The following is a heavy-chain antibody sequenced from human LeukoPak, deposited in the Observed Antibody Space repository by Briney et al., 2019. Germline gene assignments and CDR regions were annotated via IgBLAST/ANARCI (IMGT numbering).Heavy chain of an antibody. CDR2: INHSGST. CDR1: GGSFSGYY. D-gene: IGHD6-13*01. V-gene: IGHV4-34*01. Sequence: SETLSLTCAVYGGSFSGYYWSWIRQPPGKGLEWIGEINHSGSTNYNPSLKSRVTISVDTSKNQFSLKLSSVTAADTAVYYCARAIMGGSSGELRFDPWGQGTLVTVSS. CDR3: ARAIMGGSSGELRFDP. J-gene: IGHJ5*02.